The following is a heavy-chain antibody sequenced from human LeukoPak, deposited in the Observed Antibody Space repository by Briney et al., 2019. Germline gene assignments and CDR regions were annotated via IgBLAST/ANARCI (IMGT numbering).Heavy chain of an antibody. D-gene: IGHD6-13*01. CDR1: GYTFTSYG. V-gene: IGHV1-18*01. CDR2: ISAYNGNT. J-gene: IGHJ5*02. CDR3: AREWYSSSWYRATGWFDP. Sequence: GASVNVSCKASGYTFTSYGISWVRQAPGQGLEWMGWISAYNGNTNYAQKLQGRVTMTTDTSTSTAYMELRSLRSDDTAVYYCAREWYSSSWYRATGWFDPWGQGTLVTVPS.